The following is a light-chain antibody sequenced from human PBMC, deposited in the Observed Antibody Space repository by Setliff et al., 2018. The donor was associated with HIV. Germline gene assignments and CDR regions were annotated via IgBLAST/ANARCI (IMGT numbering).Light chain of an antibody. J-gene: IGLJ1*01. CDR1: SNDVGGYNY. Sequence: QSALTQPASVSGSPGRSITISCTGSSNDVGGYNYVSWYQQRPGKAPRLMISEVSNRPSGVSNRFSGSKSGNTASLTISGLQAEDEADYYCSSYTSGSTRVFGTGTKVTVL. V-gene: IGLV2-14*01. CDR2: EVS. CDR3: SSYTSGSTRV.